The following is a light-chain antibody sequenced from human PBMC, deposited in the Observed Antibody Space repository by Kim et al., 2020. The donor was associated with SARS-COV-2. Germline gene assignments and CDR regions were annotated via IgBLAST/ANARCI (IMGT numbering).Light chain of an antibody. CDR1: QGIRNG. J-gene: IGKJ1*01. Sequence: DIQMTQSPSSLSASVGDRVSITCRASQGIRNGLAWYQQKPGKAPKVLISGASSLQSGVPSRFSGSGSGTEFTLTVSSLQPEDFATYYCLQHNSFPWTFGQGTKVDIK. CDR2: GAS. V-gene: IGKV1-17*01. CDR3: LQHNSFPWT.